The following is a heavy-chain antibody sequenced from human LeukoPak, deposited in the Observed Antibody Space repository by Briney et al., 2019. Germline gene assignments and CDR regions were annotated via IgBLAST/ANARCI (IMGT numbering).Heavy chain of an antibody. V-gene: IGHV3-23*01. D-gene: IGHD7-27*01. J-gene: IGHJ6*03. CDR1: GFTFSSYA. CDR3: AKAPATGEGYYYYYMDV. Sequence: AGGSLRLSCAASGFASGFTFSSYAVSWVRQAPGKGLEWVASINGRGATTYYADSVKGRFTISRDNSKNTLYLQMNSLRADDTAVYSCAKAPATGEGYYYYYMDVWGKGTTVTVSS. CDR2: INGRGATT.